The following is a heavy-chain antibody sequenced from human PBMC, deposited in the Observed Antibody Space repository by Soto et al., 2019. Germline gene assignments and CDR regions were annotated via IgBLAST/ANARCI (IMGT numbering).Heavy chain of an antibody. Sequence: SETLSLGCSVSGDSVSSGDYYWSWILQPPGKGLEWIGHVYFSGSTNYIPSLKSRLTMSVDTAKNQFSLKLNSVTAADTAVYYCARIPVDTYMIYWSDPWGQGTQVTVSS. CDR3: ARIPVDTYMIYWSDP. J-gene: IGHJ5*02. D-gene: IGHD3-16*01. CDR1: GDSVSSGDYY. V-gene: IGHV4-61*08. CDR2: VYFSGST.